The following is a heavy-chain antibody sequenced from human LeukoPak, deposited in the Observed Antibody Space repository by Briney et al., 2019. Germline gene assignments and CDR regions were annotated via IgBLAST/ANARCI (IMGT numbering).Heavy chain of an antibody. CDR3: ARTPYNYDSSGPYYWFFDL. D-gene: IGHD3-22*01. CDR2: ISGSSSTM. CDR1: GFTFNTYG. Sequence: GGSLRLSCAASGFTFNTYGMNWVRQAPGKGLEWISYISGSSSTMTYADSVKGRFTISRDNAQNSLYLQMNSLRAEDTAVYYCARTPYNYDSSGPYYWFFDLWGRGTQVTVSS. V-gene: IGHV3-48*01. J-gene: IGHJ2*01.